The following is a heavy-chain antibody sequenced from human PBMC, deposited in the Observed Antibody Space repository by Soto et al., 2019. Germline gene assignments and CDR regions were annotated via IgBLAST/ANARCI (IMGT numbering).Heavy chain of an antibody. V-gene: IGHV5-10-1*01. Sequence: GESLKISCKGSGYSFTSYWLSWVRQMPGKGLEWMGRIDPSDSYTNYSPSFQGHVTISADKSISTAYLQWSSLNASDTAMYYCARLPHYYDSSGYYYEDAFDIWGQGTMVTVSS. D-gene: IGHD3-22*01. CDR1: GYSFTSYW. CDR2: IDPSDSYT. J-gene: IGHJ3*02. CDR3: ARLPHYYDSSGYYYEDAFDI.